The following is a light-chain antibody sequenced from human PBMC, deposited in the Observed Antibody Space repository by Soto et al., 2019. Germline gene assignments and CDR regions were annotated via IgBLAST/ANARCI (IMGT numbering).Light chain of an antibody. V-gene: IGLV2-14*01. J-gene: IGLJ2*01. CDR2: DVT. CDR3: SSYTSRNTVV. Sequence: QSALTQPASVSGSPGQSITMSCTGASSDTDGYDYVSWYQHHPGEAPKLLIYDVTNRPSGVSNRFSASKSGNTASLTISGLQAEDEADYYCSSYTSRNTVVFGGGTKLTVL. CDR1: SSDTDGYDY.